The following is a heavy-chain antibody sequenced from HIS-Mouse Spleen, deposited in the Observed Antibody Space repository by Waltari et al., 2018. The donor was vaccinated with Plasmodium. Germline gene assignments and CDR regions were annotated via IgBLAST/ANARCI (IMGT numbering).Heavy chain of an antibody. CDR2: IYHSGST. Sequence: QVQLQESGPGLVKPSETLSLTCTVSGYSISSGYYWGWIRQPPGKGLEWIGSIYHSGSTYYNPPLRSRVTISVDTSKIQFSLKLGSVTAADTAVYYCARSLGIASSYWYFDLWGRGTLVTVSS. CDR3: ARSLGIASSYWYFDL. D-gene: IGHD2-15*01. CDR1: GYSISSGYY. J-gene: IGHJ2*01. V-gene: IGHV4-38-2*02.